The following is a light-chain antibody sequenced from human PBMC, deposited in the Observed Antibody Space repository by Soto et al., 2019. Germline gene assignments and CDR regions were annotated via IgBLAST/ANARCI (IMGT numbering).Light chain of an antibody. CDR1: TSNIGSQT. Sequence: QTVVTQPPSASGTPGQRVSISCSGNTSNIGSQTVNWYQQFPGTAPKLLVYSDDQWPSGVPDRFSGSKSGTSASLAISGLQSEDEAVYYCAAWDGNLKGWLFGGGTKLTVL. CDR2: SDD. J-gene: IGLJ3*02. CDR3: AAWDGNLKGWL. V-gene: IGLV1-44*01.